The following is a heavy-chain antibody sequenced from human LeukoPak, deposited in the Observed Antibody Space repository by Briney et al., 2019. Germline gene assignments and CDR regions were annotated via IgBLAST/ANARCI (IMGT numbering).Heavy chain of an antibody. CDR1: GYSFTSYG. D-gene: IGHD2-2*01. Sequence: GESLKISCKGSGYSFTSYGISWVRQAPGQGLEWMGWISAYNGNTNYAQKLQGRVTMTTDTSTSTAYMELRSLRSDDTAVYYCARVAEYCSSTSCPYGPYYYYYMDVWGKGTTVTVSS. CDR3: ARVAEYCSSTSCPYGPYYYYYMDV. CDR2: ISAYNGNT. J-gene: IGHJ6*03. V-gene: IGHV1-18*01.